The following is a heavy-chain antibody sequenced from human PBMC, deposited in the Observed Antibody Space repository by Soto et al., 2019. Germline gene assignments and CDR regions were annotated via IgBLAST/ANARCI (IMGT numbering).Heavy chain of an antibody. CDR2: INPSGGST. V-gene: IGHV1-46*03. CDR3: ARQQYYDILTGSPFDY. CDR1: GYTFTSYY. D-gene: IGHD3-9*01. Sequence: SVKVSCKASGYTFTSYYMHWVRQAPGQGLEWMGIINPSGGSTSYAQKFQGRVTMTRDTSTSTVYMELSSLRSEDTAVYYCARQQYYDILTGSPFDYWGQGTLVTVSS. J-gene: IGHJ4*02.